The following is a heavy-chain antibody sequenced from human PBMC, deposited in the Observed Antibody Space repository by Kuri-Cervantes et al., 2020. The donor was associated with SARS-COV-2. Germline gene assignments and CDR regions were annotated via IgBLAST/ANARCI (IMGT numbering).Heavy chain of an antibody. D-gene: IGHD3-3*01. Sequence: GGSLRLSCAASAFTFSSYAMHWVRQAPGKELEWVAIISYDGSNKYYADSVKGRFTISRDNSKNSLYLQMNSLGDEDTAVYYCARDLLNVWSGYYYYYGMDVWGQGTTVTVSS. V-gene: IGHV3-30-3*01. CDR1: AFTFSSYA. J-gene: IGHJ6*02. CDR3: ARDLLNVWSGYYYYYGMDV. CDR2: ISYDGSNK.